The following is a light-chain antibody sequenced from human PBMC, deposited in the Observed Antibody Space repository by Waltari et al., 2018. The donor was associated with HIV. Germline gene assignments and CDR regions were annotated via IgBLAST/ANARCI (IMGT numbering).Light chain of an antibody. J-gene: IGKJ4*01. Sequence: DVVMTQSPLSLRVTPGEPASISCRSSQSLLSRNGNNHLAWYLQKPGQSPQVLIYVGSNRASGVPDRFSGSGSGTDFTLKISRVEAEDVGVYYCMQALEAPLTFGGGTKVQIK. CDR3: MQALEAPLT. CDR1: QSLLSRNGNNH. CDR2: VGS. V-gene: IGKV2-28*01.